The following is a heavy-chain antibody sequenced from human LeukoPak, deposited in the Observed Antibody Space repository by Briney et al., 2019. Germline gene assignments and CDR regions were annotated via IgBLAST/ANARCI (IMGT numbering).Heavy chain of an antibody. CDR1: GFTFSSYG. CDR3: AKDPRFSYCSSTTCAYAFDI. Sequence: SGGSLRLSCAASGFTFSSYGMSWVRQAPGKGLEWISTISGSGGNTYHADSVQGRFTISRDNSKNTLYLEMNILRAEDTAVYYCAKDPRFSYCSSTTCAYAFDIWGQGTMVTVSS. V-gene: IGHV3-23*01. J-gene: IGHJ3*02. CDR2: ISGSGGNT. D-gene: IGHD2-2*01.